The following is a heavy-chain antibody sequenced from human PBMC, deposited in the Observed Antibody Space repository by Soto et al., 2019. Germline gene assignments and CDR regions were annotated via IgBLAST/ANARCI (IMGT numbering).Heavy chain of an antibody. CDR3: AKVAGVATGGTVGGLDP. CDR2: ITYDRSHE. J-gene: IGHJ5*02. V-gene: IGHV3-30*18. Sequence: GGSLRPSCQTPGFRLRSYAMHWVRPAPGKGLWEVRVITYDRSHELDGEAVKGRFTISRDNSKNTLYLQMPSLTTEDTGIYYCAKVAGVATGGTVGGLDPWGQGTLVTVSS. D-gene: IGHD6-13*01. CDR1: GFRLRSYA.